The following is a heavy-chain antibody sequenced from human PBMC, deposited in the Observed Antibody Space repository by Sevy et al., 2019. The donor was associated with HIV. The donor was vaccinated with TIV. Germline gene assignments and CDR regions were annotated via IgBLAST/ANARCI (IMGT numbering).Heavy chain of an antibody. CDR1: GFTFSSYG. Sequence: GGSLRLSCAASGFTFSSYGMHWVRQAPGKGLEWVAVIWYDGSNKYYADSVKGRFTISGDNSKNTLYLQMNSLRAEDTAVYYCARGDKDSSGYYYFDYWGQGTLVTVSS. J-gene: IGHJ4*02. CDR2: IWYDGSNK. D-gene: IGHD3-22*01. V-gene: IGHV3-33*01. CDR3: ARGDKDSSGYYYFDY.